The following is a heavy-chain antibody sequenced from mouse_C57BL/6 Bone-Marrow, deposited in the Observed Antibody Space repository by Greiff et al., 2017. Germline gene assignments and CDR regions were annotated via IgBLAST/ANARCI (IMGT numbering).Heavy chain of an antibody. D-gene: IGHD1-1*01. Sequence: VQLVESGAELVRPGTSVKVSCKASGYAFTNYLIEWVKQRPGQGLEWIGVINPGSGGTNYNEKFKGKATLTADKSSSTAYMQLSSLTSEDSAVYFCARGTTVVDFDYWGQGTTLTVSS. CDR1: GYAFTNYL. CDR2: INPGSGGT. CDR3: ARGTTVVDFDY. V-gene: IGHV1-54*01. J-gene: IGHJ2*01.